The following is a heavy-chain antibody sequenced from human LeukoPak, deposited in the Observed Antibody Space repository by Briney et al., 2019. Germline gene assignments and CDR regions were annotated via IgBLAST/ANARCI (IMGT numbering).Heavy chain of an antibody. D-gene: IGHD2-15*01. CDR3: ARSGYCSGGSCYPEDYFDY. CDR2: IYHSGST. J-gene: IGHJ4*02. Sequence: NASETLSLTCAVSGYSISSGYYWGWIRQPPGKGLDWIGRIYHSGSTYYNPSLKSRVTISVDTSKNQFSLKLSSVTAADTAVYYCARSGYCSGGSCYPEDYFDYWGQGTLVTVSS. V-gene: IGHV4-38-2*01. CDR1: GYSISSGYY.